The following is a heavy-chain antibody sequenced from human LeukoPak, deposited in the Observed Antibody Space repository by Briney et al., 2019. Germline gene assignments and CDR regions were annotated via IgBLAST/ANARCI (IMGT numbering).Heavy chain of an antibody. D-gene: IGHD6-13*01. J-gene: IGHJ4*02. CDR2: ISYDGSNK. CDR1: GFTFSSYA. V-gene: IGHV3-30*04. Sequence: GGSLRLSCAASGFTFSSYAMHWVRQAPGKGLEWVAVISYDGSNKYYADSVKGRFTISRDNAKNSLYLQMNSLRAEDTAVYYCASLYSSSLVYWGQGTLVTVSS. CDR3: ASLYSSSLVY.